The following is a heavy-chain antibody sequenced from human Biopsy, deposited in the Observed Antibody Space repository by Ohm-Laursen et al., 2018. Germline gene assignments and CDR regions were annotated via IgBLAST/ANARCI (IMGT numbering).Heavy chain of an antibody. Sequence: SDTLSLTCTVSGDSISTYYWSWIRQPPGKGLQWIGYIYYTGNTDYNPSLQSRVTISVDTSKNHFSLRLRSMTPADTAMYYCARDRGHYSDRTVPGYFDLWGRGTLVTVSS. V-gene: IGHV4-59*01. J-gene: IGHJ2*01. CDR2: IYYTGNT. CDR3: ARDRGHYSDRTVPGYFDL. CDR1: GDSISTYY. D-gene: IGHD3-22*01.